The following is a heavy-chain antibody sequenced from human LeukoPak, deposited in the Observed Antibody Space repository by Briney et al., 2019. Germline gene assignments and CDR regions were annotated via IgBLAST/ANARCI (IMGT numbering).Heavy chain of an antibody. Sequence: ASVKVSCKASGYTFTSYDINWVRQALEKGLEGMGGRNPKSGNTGYAQKFQGRVTITRNTSISTAYMELSSLRSEDTALYYCARVGHYYGSGSSYTYYYYYMDVWGKGTAVTVSS. CDR3: ARVGHYYGSGSSYTYYYYYMDV. D-gene: IGHD3-10*01. CDR1: GYTFTSYD. V-gene: IGHV1-8*03. J-gene: IGHJ6*03. CDR2: RNPKSGNT.